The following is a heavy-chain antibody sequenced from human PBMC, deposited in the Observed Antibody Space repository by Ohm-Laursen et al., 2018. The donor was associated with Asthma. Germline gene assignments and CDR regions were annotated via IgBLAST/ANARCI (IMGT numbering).Heavy chain of an antibody. J-gene: IGHJ6*02. V-gene: IGHV3-30*18. CDR1: GFTFSSYG. Sequence: SLRLSCAASGFTFSSYGMHWVRQAPGKGLEWVAVISYDGSNKYYADSVKGRFTISRDNSKNTLYLQMNSLRAEDTAVYYCAKDQVVATITGLYYYYGMDVWGQGTTVTVSS. D-gene: IGHD5-12*01. CDR3: AKDQVVATITGLYYYYGMDV. CDR2: ISYDGSNK.